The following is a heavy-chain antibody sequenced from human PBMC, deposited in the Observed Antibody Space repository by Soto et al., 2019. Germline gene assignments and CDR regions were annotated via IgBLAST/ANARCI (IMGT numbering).Heavy chain of an antibody. J-gene: IGHJ5*02. CDR1: AYTFTSYD. V-gene: IGHV1-18*01. D-gene: IGHD2-15*01. CDR3: ARDFHCSGGRCYDCFDP. CDR2: ISTYNDKR. Sequence: ASLKVSCKACAYTFTSYDINCVRQATGQVREWMGWISTYNDKRAYAQKLQGRVTMTTDTSTSTAYMELRSLRSDDTAVYYCARDFHCSGGRCYDCFDPWGQGTLVTVS.